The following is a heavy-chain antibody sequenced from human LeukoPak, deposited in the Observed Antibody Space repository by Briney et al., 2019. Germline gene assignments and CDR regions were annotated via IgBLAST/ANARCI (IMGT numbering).Heavy chain of an antibody. CDR1: GGSISSTSYY. V-gene: IGHV4-39*01. J-gene: IGHJ6*03. CDR2: IYYTGST. Sequence: PSETLSLTCAVSGGSISSTSYYWGWIRQTPGKGLEWIGTIYYTGSTDLNPSLRSRVTISVDTSRNQSSLKLSSATAADTDVYYCARRFRGSIAADYYFYYYMDVWGKGTTVTVSS. D-gene: IGHD6-6*01. CDR3: ARRFRGSIAADYYFYYYMDV.